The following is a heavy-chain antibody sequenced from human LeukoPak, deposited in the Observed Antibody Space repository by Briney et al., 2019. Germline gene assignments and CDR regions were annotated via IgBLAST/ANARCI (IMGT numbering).Heavy chain of an antibody. V-gene: IGHV3-48*03. D-gene: IGHD3-22*01. CDR2: ISSSGSTT. CDR1: GFTFSSYE. J-gene: IGHJ4*02. Sequence: GGSLRLSCAASGFTFSSYEMNWVRQAPGKGLEWVSYISSSGSTTYYAESVKGRFTISRDNAKNSLYLQMNSLRAEDTAVYYCAKDQAATMIVVVIDYWGQGTLVTVSS. CDR3: AKDQAATMIVVVIDY.